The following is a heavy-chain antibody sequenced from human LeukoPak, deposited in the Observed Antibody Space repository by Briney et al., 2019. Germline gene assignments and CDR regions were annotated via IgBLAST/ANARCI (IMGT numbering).Heavy chain of an antibody. CDR2: ISSSATYT. J-gene: IGHJ6*02. CDR3: ARAGYYGSGSYYTYCGMDV. CDR1: GFPFSSYP. V-gene: IGHV3-21*05. Sequence: PGGSLRLSCAASGFPFSSYPLNWVRQAPGKGLEWVSYISSSATYTYYADSVKGRFTISRDNAKNSLYLQMNSLRAEDTAVYFCARAGYYGSGSYYTYCGMDVWGQGTTVTVSS. D-gene: IGHD3-10*01.